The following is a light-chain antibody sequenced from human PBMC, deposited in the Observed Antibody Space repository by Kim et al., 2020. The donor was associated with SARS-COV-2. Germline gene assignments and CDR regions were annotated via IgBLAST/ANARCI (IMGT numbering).Light chain of an antibody. CDR2: GAS. V-gene: IGKV3-20*01. J-gene: IGKJ1*01. CDR3: LQYGSSWT. CDR1: SSVSRHY. Sequence: GARTTRFCRARSSVSRHYVACYQHKLGQAPRLLIHGASSRATGIPLRFTGSGSGTDFTLTITRLEPDDFAVYFYLQYGSSWTFGQGTKVDIK.